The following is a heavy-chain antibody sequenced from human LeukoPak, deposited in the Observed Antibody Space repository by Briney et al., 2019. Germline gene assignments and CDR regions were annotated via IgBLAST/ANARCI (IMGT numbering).Heavy chain of an antibody. V-gene: IGHV4-59*01. CDR2: IHYTGST. CDR1: GASISSYY. J-gene: IGHJ4*02. CDR3: AGGPAVTTNDY. D-gene: IGHD4-17*01. Sequence: KTSETLSLTCTVSGASISSYYWTRIRQTPGKGLEWIGYIHYTGSTNYNPSLKSRVTISVDTSKGQFSLDLTSVTAADTAVYYCAGGPAVTTNDYWGQGTLVTVFS.